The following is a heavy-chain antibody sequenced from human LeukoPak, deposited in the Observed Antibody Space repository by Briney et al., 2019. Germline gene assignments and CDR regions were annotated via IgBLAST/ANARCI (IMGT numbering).Heavy chain of an antibody. V-gene: IGHV1-58*02. D-gene: IGHD4-17*01. CDR3: AADRTPSATVTTFYNYYGMDV. CDR2: IVVGSGNT. CDR1: GFTFTSSA. J-gene: IGHJ6*02. Sequence: ASVKVSCKASGFTFTSSAMQWVRQARGQRLEWIGWIVVGSGNTNYAQKFQERVTITRDMSTSTAYMELSSLRSEDTAVYYCAADRTPSATVTTFYNYYGMDVWGQGTTVTVSS.